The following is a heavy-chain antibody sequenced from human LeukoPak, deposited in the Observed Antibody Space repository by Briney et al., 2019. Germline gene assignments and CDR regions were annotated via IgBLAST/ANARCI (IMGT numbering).Heavy chain of an antibody. CDR3: ARHTAYDPGQYYMDV. Sequence: GESLKISCKGSGYSFTSYWIGWVRQMAAKGLEGMGFIYPGDSGTRYSPSFQGQGTISAENPISTAHLQWSSCKASATAMYYCARHTAYDPGQYYMDVWGKGTTVTVSS. D-gene: IGHD5-12*01. CDR1: GYSFTSYW. CDR2: IYPGDSGT. J-gene: IGHJ6*03. V-gene: IGHV5-51*01.